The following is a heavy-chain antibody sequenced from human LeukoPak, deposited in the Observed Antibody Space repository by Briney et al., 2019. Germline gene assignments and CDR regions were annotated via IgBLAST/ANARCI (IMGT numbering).Heavy chain of an antibody. D-gene: IGHD4-17*01. J-gene: IGHJ4*02. CDR1: GFTVSSNY. V-gene: IGHV3-53*01. Sequence: GGSLRLSCAASGFTVSSNYMSWVRQAPGKGLEWVSVIYSDGNTYYADSVKGRFTISRDNSKNTLYLQMNSLRAEDTAVYYCARSVTTVSTSPYYWGQGTLVTVSS. CDR2: IYSDGNT. CDR3: ARSVTTVSTSPYY.